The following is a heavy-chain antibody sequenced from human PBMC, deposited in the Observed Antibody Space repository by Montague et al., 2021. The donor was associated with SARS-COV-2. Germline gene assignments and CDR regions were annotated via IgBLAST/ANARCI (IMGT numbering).Heavy chain of an antibody. Sequence: SLRLSCAASGFTFSSHGMHWVRQAPGKGLEWVAVMWYDGSKENYADSVKGRFNISRDNSEHMLYLQLNSRRAEDTAVYYCARDTYSSTSETLDFWGRGTLVTVSS. CDR1: GFTFSSHG. D-gene: IGHD6-13*01. J-gene: IGHJ4*02. V-gene: IGHV3-33*01. CDR3: ARDTYSSTSETLDF. CDR2: MWYDGSKE.